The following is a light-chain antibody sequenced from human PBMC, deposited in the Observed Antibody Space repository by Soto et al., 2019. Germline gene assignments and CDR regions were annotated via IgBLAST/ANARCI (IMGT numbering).Light chain of an antibody. J-gene: IGKJ1*01. V-gene: IGKV3-15*01. CDR1: QNISNY. CDR3: KVYNNWPET. Sequence: KVLTIAAATLSLYTGKRATLSGRASQNISNYLIWYQQKPGQAHRLLIYGASTRATGIPARFSGSGSGTELTLTISSLQSEELVVYDCKVYNNWPETVGQGTQVDIK. CDR2: GAS.